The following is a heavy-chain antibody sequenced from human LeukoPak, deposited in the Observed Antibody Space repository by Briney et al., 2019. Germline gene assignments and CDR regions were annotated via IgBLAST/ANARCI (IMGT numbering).Heavy chain of an antibody. Sequence: PSATLSLTCTVSGGSISSYYWSWIRQPAGKGLEWIGRIYTSGSTNYNPSLKSRVTMSVDTSKNQFSLKLSSVTAADTAVYYCARDLPIAAAVPNFDYWGQGTLVTVSS. CDR3: ARDLPIAAAVPNFDY. CDR2: IYTSGST. D-gene: IGHD6-13*01. J-gene: IGHJ4*02. CDR1: GGSISSYY. V-gene: IGHV4-4*07.